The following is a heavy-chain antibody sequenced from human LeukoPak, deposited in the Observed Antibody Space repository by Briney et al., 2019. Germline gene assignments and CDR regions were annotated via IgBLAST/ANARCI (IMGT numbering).Heavy chain of an antibody. CDR3: AKQRMTTVTHDY. CDR2: ISGSGGST. CDR1: GFTFSSYA. Sequence: GGSLRLSCAASGFTFSSYAMSWVRQAPGKGLEWVSAISGSGGSTYYADSVKGRFTISSDNSKNTLYLQMTSLRAEDTAGYYCAKQRMTTVTHDYWGQGTRVTVSS. D-gene: IGHD4-17*01. V-gene: IGHV3-23*01. J-gene: IGHJ4*02.